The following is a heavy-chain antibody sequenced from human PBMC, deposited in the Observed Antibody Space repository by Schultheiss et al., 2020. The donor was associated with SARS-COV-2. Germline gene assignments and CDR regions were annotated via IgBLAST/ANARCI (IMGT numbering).Heavy chain of an antibody. Sequence: GGSLRLSCAASGFTVSSNYMSWVRQAPGKGLEWVSVIYSGGSTYYADSVKGRFTISRDNSKNTLYLQMNSLRAEDTAVYYCARVRWLRDYYYYYGMDVWGQGTTVTV. J-gene: IGHJ6*02. CDR2: IYSGGST. CDR3: ARVRWLRDYYYYYGMDV. V-gene: IGHV3-53*01. D-gene: IGHD5-12*01. CDR1: GFTVSSNY.